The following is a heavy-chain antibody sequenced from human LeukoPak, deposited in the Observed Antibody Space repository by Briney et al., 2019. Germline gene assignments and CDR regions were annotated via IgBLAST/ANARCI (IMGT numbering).Heavy chain of an antibody. CDR3: ARQYGEMGY. V-gene: IGHV3-11*06. J-gene: IGHJ4*02. CDR2: ISGSSSYT. D-gene: IGHD4-17*01. Sequence: GGSLRLSCAASGFTFSDYYMSWIRQAPGKGLEWVSYISGSSSYTNYADSEKGRFTISRDNAKNSLYLQMNSLRAEDTAVYYCARQYGEMGYWGQGTLVTVSS. CDR1: GFTFSDYY.